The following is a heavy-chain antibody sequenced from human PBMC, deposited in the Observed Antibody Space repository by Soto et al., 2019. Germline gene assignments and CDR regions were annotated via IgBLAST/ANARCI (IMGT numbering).Heavy chain of an antibody. J-gene: IGHJ5*02. CDR1: GYTFTSYG. D-gene: IGHD6-13*01. V-gene: IGHV1-18*01. Sequence: QVQLVQSGAEVKKPGASVKVSCKASGYTFTSYGISWVRQAPGQGLEWMGWISAYNGNTNYAQQLQGRVTMTTDTSTSTAYMELRRLRSDDTAVYYCAREDIAAVVGRGWFDPWGQGTLVTVSS. CDR2: ISAYNGNT. CDR3: AREDIAAVVGRGWFDP.